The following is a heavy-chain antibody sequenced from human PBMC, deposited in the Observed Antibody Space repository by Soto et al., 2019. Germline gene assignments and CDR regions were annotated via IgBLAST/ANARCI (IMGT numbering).Heavy chain of an antibody. V-gene: IGHV4-30-4*01. CDR3: ARYCSGGSCYEGRSSLFDY. CDR2: IYYSGGT. D-gene: IGHD2-15*01. J-gene: IGHJ4*02. Sequence: SETLSLTCTVSGGSISSGDYYWSWIRQPPGKGLEWIGYIYYSGGTYYNPSLKSRVTISVDTSKNQFSLKLSSVTAADTAVYYCARYCSGGSCYEGRSSLFDYWGQGTLVTVSS. CDR1: GGSISSGDYY.